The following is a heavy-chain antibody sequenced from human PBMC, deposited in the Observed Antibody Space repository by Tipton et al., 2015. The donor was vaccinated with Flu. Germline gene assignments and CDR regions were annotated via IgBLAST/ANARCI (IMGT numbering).Heavy chain of an antibody. Sequence: TLSLTCTVSGGSMSSFYWTWIRQPAGKGLEWIGRMYVSGSTKYNPSLKSRVTMSVDTSKNQFSLKLSSVTAADTAVYYCARDRGHCDGGNCLDSGAEYDLWGQGILVTVSS. CDR2: MYVSGST. CDR3: ARDRGHCDGGNCLDSGAEYDL. D-gene: IGHD2-15*01. CDR1: GGSMSSFY. V-gene: IGHV4-4*07. J-gene: IGHJ5*02.